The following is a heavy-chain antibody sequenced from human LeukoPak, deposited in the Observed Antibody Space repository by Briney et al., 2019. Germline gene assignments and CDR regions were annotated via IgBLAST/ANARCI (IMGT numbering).Heavy chain of an antibody. J-gene: IGHJ6*02. D-gene: IGHD3-10*01. Sequence: ASVKVSCKASGGTFSSYAISWVRQAPGQGLEWMGRIIPILGIANYAQKFQGRVTITADKSTSTAYMELSSLRSEDTAVYYCAKSRGRTYYYGMDVWGQGTTVTVSS. CDR3: AKSRGRTYYYGMDV. V-gene: IGHV1-69*04. CDR1: GGTFSSYA. CDR2: IIPILGIA.